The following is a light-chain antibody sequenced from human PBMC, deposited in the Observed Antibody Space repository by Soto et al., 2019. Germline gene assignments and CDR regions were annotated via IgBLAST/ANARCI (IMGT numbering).Light chain of an antibody. Sequence: DIQFTQSPSLLSASIGDRVTITCRASQDFSNFLAWYQQKPGRAPKLLMYDASTLQSGVPSRFSGSGSGTGFTLTISSLQPEDFATYYCQQLYSFPLTFGGGTKVDIK. V-gene: IGKV1-9*01. CDR3: QQLYSFPLT. CDR2: DAS. CDR1: QDFSNF. J-gene: IGKJ4*01.